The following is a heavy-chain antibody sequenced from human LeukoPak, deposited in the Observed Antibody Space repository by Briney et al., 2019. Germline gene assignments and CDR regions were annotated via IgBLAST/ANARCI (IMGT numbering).Heavy chain of an antibody. CDR3: AKDGGLWVSAHWGDS. D-gene: IGHD7-27*01. J-gene: IGHJ4*02. V-gene: IGHV3-23*01. CDR2: MATSDGNT. Sequence: GGSLRLSCAASGFTFSSYTMSWVRQAPGKGLEWVSTMATSDGNTYYADSVKGRFTVSRDNSKNTLFLQMNSLRAEDTAVYYCAKDGGLWVSAHWGDSWGRGTLVTVSS. CDR1: GFTFSSYT.